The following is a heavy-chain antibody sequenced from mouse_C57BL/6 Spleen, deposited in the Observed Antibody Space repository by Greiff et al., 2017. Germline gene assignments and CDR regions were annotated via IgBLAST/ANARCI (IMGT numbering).Heavy chain of an antibody. CDR2: LYPGDGDT. CDR3: ARMGRCYAMDY. CDR1: GYAFSSYW. J-gene: IGHJ4*01. Sequence: VKLQQSGAELVKPGDSVKISCKASGYAFSSYWMTWVKQRPGKGLEWIGQLYPGDGDTNYNGTVKGKDTLTADKSSSTSYMQLSSLTSEDSAVYFCARMGRCYAMDYWGQGTSVTVSS. D-gene: IGHD4-1*01. V-gene: IGHV1-80*01.